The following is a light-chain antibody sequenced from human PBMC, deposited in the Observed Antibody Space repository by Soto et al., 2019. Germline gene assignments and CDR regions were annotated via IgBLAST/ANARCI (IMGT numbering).Light chain of an antibody. Sequence: IQMTQSPSTLSGSVGDRVTITCRASQTISSWLAWYQQKPGKAPKLLIYKASTLKSGVPPRFSGSGSGTEFTLTISSLQPDDFATYYCQHYNSYSEAFGQGTKVAIK. CDR1: QTISSW. V-gene: IGKV1-5*03. CDR2: KAS. J-gene: IGKJ1*01. CDR3: QHYNSYSEA.